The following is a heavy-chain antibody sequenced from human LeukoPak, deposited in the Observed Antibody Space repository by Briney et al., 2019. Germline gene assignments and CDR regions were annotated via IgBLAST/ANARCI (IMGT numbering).Heavy chain of an antibody. Sequence: PSQTLSLTCAISGDSVSSNSAAWNWIRQSPSRGLEWLGRTNYRSKWYNDYAVSVKSRITINPDTSKNQFSLQLNSVTPEDTAVYYCARDRYSSSSGHYYYYMDVWGKGTTVTVSS. CDR1: GDSVSSNSAA. V-gene: IGHV6-1*01. CDR2: TNYRSKWYN. CDR3: ARDRYSSSSGHYYYYMDV. J-gene: IGHJ6*03. D-gene: IGHD6-6*01.